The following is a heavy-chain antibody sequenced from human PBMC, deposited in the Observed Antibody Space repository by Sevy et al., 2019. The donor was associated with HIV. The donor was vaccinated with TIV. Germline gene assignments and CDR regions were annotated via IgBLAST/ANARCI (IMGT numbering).Heavy chain of an antibody. V-gene: IGHV3-21*01. D-gene: IGHD2-21*02. Sequence: GGSLRLSCAASGFTFSTYSMNWVRQAPGKGLEWVSSISSSYGYIYYADSVKGRFTISRDNAKKSLYLQMNSLRAEDTAIYYCARMTLTDALDAFAIWGQGTMVTDSS. CDR1: GFTFSTYS. CDR2: ISSSYGYI. J-gene: IGHJ3*02. CDR3: ARMTLTDALDAFAI.